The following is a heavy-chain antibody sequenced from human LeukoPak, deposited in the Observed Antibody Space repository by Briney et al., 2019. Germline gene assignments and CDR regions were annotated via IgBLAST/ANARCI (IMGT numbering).Heavy chain of an antibody. D-gene: IGHD6-13*01. CDR3: ARDRREYIAAAGPPDFDY. V-gene: IGHV1-3*01. Sequence: ASVKVSCKASGYTFSSYAMHWVRQAPGQRLEWMGWINAGNGNTKYSQKFQGRVTMTTDTSTSTACMELRSLRSDDTAVYYCARDRREYIAAAGPPDFDYWGQGTLVTVSS. J-gene: IGHJ4*02. CDR1: GYTFSSYA. CDR2: INAGNGNT.